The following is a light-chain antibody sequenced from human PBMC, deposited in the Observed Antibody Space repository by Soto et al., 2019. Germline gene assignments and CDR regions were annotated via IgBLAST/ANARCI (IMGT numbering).Light chain of an antibody. J-gene: IGLJ7*01. CDR1: SSDVGAYNY. CDR2: DVS. Sequence: QSALTQPASVSGSPGQSITISCTGTSSDVGAYNYVSWYQQHPGKAPKLMIYDVSNRPSGVSNRFSGSKSGNTASLTISGLQAEDEADYYCSSYRSTSPPVEFGGGTQLTVL. V-gene: IGLV2-14*03. CDR3: SSYRSTSPPVE.